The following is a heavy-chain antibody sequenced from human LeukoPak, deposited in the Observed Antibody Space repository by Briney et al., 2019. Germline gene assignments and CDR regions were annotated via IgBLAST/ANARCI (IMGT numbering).Heavy chain of an antibody. CDR1: GFTFSSYA. V-gene: IGHV3-30*01. D-gene: IGHD3-9*01. CDR3: ARGDTYYDILSENWFDP. CDR2: ISYDGSNK. J-gene: IGHJ5*02. Sequence: GRSLRLSCAASGFTFSSYAMHWVRQAPGKGLEWVAVISYDGSNKYYADSVKGRFTISRDNSKNTLYLQMNSLRAEDTAVYCCARGDTYYDILSENWFDPWGQGTLVTVSS.